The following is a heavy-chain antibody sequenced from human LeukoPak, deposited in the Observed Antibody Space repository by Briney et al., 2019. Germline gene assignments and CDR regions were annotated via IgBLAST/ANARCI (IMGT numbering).Heavy chain of an antibody. V-gene: IGHV1-8*01. Sequence: ASVKVSCKASGYTFTSYDINWVRQATGQGLEWMGWMNPNSGNTGYAQKFQGRVTMTRNTSISTAYMELSSLRSEDTAVYYCARGNPYYDFWSGYSIYYYYGMDVWGQGTTVTVSS. CDR2: MNPNSGNT. CDR1: GYTFTSYD. CDR3: ARGNPYYDFWSGYSIYYYYGMDV. J-gene: IGHJ6*02. D-gene: IGHD3-3*01.